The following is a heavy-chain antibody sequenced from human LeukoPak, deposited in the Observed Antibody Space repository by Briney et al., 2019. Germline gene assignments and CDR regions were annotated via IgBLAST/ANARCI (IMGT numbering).Heavy chain of an antibody. CDR3: ARGGEMATIDYFDY. Sequence: PSETLSLTCAVCGGSFSGYYWSWIRQPPGKGLEWIGEINHSGSTNYNPSLKSRVTISVDTSKNQFSLKLSSVTAADTAVYYCARGGEMATIDYFDYWGQGTLVTVSS. CDR1: GGSFSGYY. D-gene: IGHD5-24*01. CDR2: INHSGST. J-gene: IGHJ4*02. V-gene: IGHV4-34*01.